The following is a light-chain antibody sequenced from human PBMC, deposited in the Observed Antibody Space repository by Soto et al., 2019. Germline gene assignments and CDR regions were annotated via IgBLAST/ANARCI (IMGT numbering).Light chain of an antibody. CDR3: LQDYSYPWT. Sequence: AIQLTQSPSSLSASVGARVTITCRASQGIRNDLGWYQQKPGKAPKLLIYAASSLQSGVPSRFSGSASGTDFTLTISSLQPEDFATYYCLQDYSYPWTFGQGTKVDIK. CDR2: AAS. J-gene: IGKJ1*01. V-gene: IGKV1-6*01. CDR1: QGIRND.